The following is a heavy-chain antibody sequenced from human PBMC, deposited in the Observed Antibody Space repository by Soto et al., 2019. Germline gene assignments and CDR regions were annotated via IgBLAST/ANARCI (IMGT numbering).Heavy chain of an antibody. CDR1: GISFSDNA. D-gene: IGHD6-19*01. CDR3: AKQDRLYGVAVAFDS. Sequence: VQLLESGGGLVQPGGSLRLSCAASGISFSDNAMSWVRQAPGKGLEWISAISGDGVSKFYGDSVRGRFTISRDNAANTLYLQMNGLRIEDTALYYCAKQDRLYGVAVAFDSWGQGTLVTVSS. V-gene: IGHV3-23*01. J-gene: IGHJ4*02. CDR2: ISGDGVSK.